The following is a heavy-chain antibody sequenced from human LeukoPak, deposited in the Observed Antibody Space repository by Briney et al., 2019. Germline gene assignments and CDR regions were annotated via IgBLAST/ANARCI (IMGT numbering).Heavy chain of an antibody. CDR2: ISGSGDST. Sequence: GPLRLSCAASGFVFSSYAMNWVRQAPGKGLEWVSGISGSGDSTYYADSVKGRFTISRDNSKNTMYLQMNSLRAEDTATYYCAKHQAMATVDPFDYWGQGTLVTVSS. J-gene: IGHJ4*02. CDR3: AKHQAMATVDPFDY. V-gene: IGHV3-23*01. CDR1: GFVFSSYA. D-gene: IGHD5-24*01.